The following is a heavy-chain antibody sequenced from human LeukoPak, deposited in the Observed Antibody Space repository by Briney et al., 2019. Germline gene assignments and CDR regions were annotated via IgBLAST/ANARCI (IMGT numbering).Heavy chain of an antibody. D-gene: IGHD6-6*01. CDR2: ISSNGGST. CDR3: ARGIAARPYYYYGMDV. J-gene: IGHJ6*02. V-gene: IGHV3-64*04. Sequence: PGGSLRLSCSASGFTFSSYAMHWVRQAPGKGLEYVSAISSNGGSTYYADSVKGRFTISRDNSKNTLYLQMNSLRAEDTAVYYCARGIAARPYYYYGMDVWGQGTTVTVSS. CDR1: GFTFSSYA.